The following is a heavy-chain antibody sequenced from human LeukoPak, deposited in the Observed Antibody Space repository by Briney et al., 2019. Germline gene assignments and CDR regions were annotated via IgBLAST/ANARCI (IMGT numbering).Heavy chain of an antibody. CDR3: ARGPGTYSSSPYYFDY. J-gene: IGHJ4*02. V-gene: IGHV1-2*02. CDR1: GYTFTGYY. CDR2: INPNSGGT. D-gene: IGHD6-13*01. Sequence: ASVKVSCKASGYTFTGYYMHWVRQAPGQGLEWMGWINPNSGGTNYAQKFQGRVTMTRDTSTSTAYMELRSLRSDDTAVYYCARGPGTYSSSPYYFDYWGQGTLVTVSS.